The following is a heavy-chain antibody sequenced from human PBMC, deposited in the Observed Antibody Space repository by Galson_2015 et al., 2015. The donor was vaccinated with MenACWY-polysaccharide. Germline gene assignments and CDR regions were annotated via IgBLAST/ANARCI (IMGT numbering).Heavy chain of an antibody. CDR2: IYTSGST. V-gene: IGHV4-4*07. CDR1: GGSISSYY. CDR3: ARELYYYDSSGYRGNSYGMDV. Sequence: ETLSLTCTVSGGSISSYYWSWIRQPAGKGLEWIGRIYTSGSTNYNPSLKSRVTMSVDTSKNQFSLKLSSVTAADTAVYYCARELYYYDSSGYRGNSYGMDVWGQGTTVTVSS. J-gene: IGHJ6*02. D-gene: IGHD3-22*01.